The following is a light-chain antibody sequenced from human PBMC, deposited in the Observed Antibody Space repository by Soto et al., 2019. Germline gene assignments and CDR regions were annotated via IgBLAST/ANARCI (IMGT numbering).Light chain of an antibody. CDR2: DAS. CDR3: QQSDSTPYT. V-gene: IGKV1-39*01. Sequence: DIQMTQSPSSLAASVGDRLTITCRASQTISTYLNWYQQKPGKAPRLLIYDASSLLSGVPSRFSGSGSGTDFTLTIASLQPEDFSTYYCQQSDSTPYTVGQGTQVDIK. J-gene: IGKJ2*01. CDR1: QTISTY.